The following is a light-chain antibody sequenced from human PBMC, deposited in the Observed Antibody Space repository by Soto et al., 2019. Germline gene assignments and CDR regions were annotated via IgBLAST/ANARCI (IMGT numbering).Light chain of an antibody. J-gene: IGLJ3*02. CDR3: AAWDDSLNGWV. V-gene: IGLV1-36*01. CDR1: SANVGDNA. Sequence: QSVLTQPPSVSEAPRQRVTISCSGSSANVGDNAVSWYQQLPGKAPKLLIYYDDLRPSGVSDRFSGSKSGTSASLAISGLQSEDEADYYCAAWDDSLNGWVFGGGTKLTVL. CDR2: YDD.